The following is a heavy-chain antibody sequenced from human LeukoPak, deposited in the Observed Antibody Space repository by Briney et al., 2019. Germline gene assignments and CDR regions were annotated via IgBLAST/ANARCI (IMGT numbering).Heavy chain of an antibody. D-gene: IGHD6-13*01. Sequence: WGSLGLSCAASGITFSSYGMSWVRQAPGKGLEWVAKIKQDGSEKYYVESVKGRFTISRDNAKNSLYLEMNSLRAEDTAMYYCARDSAGNDYWGQGTLVPVSS. CDR3: ARDSAGNDY. J-gene: IGHJ4*02. CDR2: IKQDGSEK. CDR1: GITFSSYG. V-gene: IGHV3-7*01.